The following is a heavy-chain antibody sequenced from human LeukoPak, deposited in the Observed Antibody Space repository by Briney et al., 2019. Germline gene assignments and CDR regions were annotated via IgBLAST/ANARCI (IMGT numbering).Heavy chain of an antibody. CDR2: ITSGSSYI. CDR1: GFTFSSYS. CDR3: ARERRVAAAGWGVGYYYYMDV. J-gene: IGHJ6*03. Sequence: GGSLRLSCAASGFTFSSYSMNWVRQAPGQGLEWVSSITSGSSYIYYADSVKGRFTISRDNAKSSLYLQMSSLRAEDTAVYYCARERRVAAAGWGVGYYYYMDVWGKGTTVTVSS. V-gene: IGHV3-21*01. D-gene: IGHD6-13*01.